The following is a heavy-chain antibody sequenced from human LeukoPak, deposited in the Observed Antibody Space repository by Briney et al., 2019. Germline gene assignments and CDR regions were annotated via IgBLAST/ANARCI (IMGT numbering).Heavy chain of an antibody. CDR3: AKQTIFGVAKNLGGTIGAEFDY. J-gene: IGHJ4*02. V-gene: IGHV3-23*01. D-gene: IGHD3-3*01. Sequence: GGSLRLSCAASGFTFSSYAMSWVRQAPGKGREWVSAISGSGGSTYYADSVKGRFTISRDNSKNTLYLQMNSLRAEDTAVYYCAKQTIFGVAKNLGGTIGAEFDYWGQGTLVTVSS. CDR1: GFTFSSYA. CDR2: ISGSGGST.